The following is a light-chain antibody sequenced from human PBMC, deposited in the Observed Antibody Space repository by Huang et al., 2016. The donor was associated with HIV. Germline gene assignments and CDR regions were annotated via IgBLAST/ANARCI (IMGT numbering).Light chain of an antibody. Sequence: DIQMTQSPSSLSTFIGDKVTITCQASQDIGNYLNWYQQRPGKAPKLLIYDASSLETGGTSRFSGGGSGTTFTVTITNLRPEDVATYYCQQYDGLPYTFGQGTLIEI. CDR1: QDIGNY. V-gene: IGKV1-33*01. J-gene: IGKJ2*01. CDR3: QQYDGLPYT. CDR2: DAS.